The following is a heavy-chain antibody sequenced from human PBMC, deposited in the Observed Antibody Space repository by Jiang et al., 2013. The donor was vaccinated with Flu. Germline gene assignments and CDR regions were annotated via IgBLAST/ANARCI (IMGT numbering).Heavy chain of an antibody. V-gene: IGHV4-59*08. J-gene: IGHJ4*02. D-gene: IGHD4-17*01. CDR1: GGSIRNYY. Sequence: GLVKPSETLSLTCTVSGGSIRNYYWSWIRQPPGKGLEWIGYIYYSGSTNYNPSLKSRVTMSVDTSKNHFSLKLNSVTAADTAVYYCARRGDGDRPYHFDYWGQGTLVTVSS. CDR2: IYYSGST. CDR3: ARRGDGDRPYHFDY.